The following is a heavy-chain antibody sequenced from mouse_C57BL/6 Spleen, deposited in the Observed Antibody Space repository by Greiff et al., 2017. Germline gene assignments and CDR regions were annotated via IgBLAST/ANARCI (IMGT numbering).Heavy chain of an antibody. Sequence: VKLQQPGAELVRPGTSVKLSCKASGYTFTSYWMHWVKQRPGQSLEWIGVIDPPDSYTNYNQKFKGTATLTVNKSASTAYMQLSSLTSEVSAVSCCARGAGPAWFAYWGQGTLVTVSA. D-gene: IGHD3-3*01. V-gene: IGHV1-59*01. J-gene: IGHJ3*01. CDR1: GYTFTSYW. CDR2: IDPPDSYT. CDR3: ARGAGPAWFAY.